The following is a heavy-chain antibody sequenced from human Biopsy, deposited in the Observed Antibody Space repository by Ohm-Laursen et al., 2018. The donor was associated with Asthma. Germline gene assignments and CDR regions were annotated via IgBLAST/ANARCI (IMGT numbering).Heavy chain of an antibody. CDR3: ARHDHRWDTYDF. CDR2: MYYGETT. D-gene: IGHD5-24*01. V-gene: IGHV4-39*01. CDR1: GASIASSAYY. Sequence: SETLSLTCTVSGASIASSAYYWGWIRQPPGKGLEWIGSMYYGETTYYSPSLKSRVTISVDTSKNQFSLILSSVTAADTAVYYCARHDHRWDTYDFWGQGTLVTVSS. J-gene: IGHJ4*02.